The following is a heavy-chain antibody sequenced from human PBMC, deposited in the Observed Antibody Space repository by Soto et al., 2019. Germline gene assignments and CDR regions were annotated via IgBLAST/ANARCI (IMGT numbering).Heavy chain of an antibody. D-gene: IGHD3-10*01. CDR1: GASISSSTYY. CDR3: ASNDPRDLWFGRVDRYYFDY. Sequence: SETLSLTCTVSGASISSSTYYWGWIRLPPGKGLDWMGSIYYSGSTYYNPSLKSRVTISVDTSKNQFSLKLSSVTAADTAVYYCASNDPRDLWFGRVDRYYFDYWGQGTLVTVSS. V-gene: IGHV4-39*01. CDR2: IYYSGST. J-gene: IGHJ4*02.